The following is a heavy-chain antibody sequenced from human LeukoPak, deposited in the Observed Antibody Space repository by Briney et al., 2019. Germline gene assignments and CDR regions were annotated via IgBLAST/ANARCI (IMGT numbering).Heavy chain of an antibody. CDR2: VIPFIGKP. V-gene: IGHV1-69*10. CDR3: ARGRSSGVDYNYHYAMDV. J-gene: IGHJ6*04. D-gene: IGHD6-19*01. CDR1: GGTFSSDA. Sequence: SVRVSCKASGGTFSSDAITWVRQAPGQGLEWMGGVIPFIGKPTYAQKFQGRLTISADRSTKTAYMELSSLQSEDTAVYFCARGRSSGVDYNYHYAMDVWGKGTTVNVYS.